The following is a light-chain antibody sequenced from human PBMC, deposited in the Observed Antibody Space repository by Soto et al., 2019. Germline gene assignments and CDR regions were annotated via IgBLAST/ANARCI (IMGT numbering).Light chain of an antibody. J-gene: IGLJ2*01. CDR1: SSNIGSNS. CDR3: AAWDDSLSGLV. CDR2: NDD. V-gene: IGLV1-47*01. Sequence: QSVLTQSPSASGTPGQRVTISCSGSSSNIGSNSVTWYKQLPGAAPILLSYNDDQRPSGLPDRFSGSKSGTSASLAISGLRSEDEADYYCAAWDDSLSGLVFGGGTKLTVL.